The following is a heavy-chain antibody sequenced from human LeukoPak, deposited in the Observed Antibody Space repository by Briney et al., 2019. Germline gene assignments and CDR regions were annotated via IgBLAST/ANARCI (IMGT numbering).Heavy chain of an antibody. CDR1: GGSISSRTYY. V-gene: IGHV4-39*07. CDR2: LYYSGST. CDR3: ASKRYTAPYYYDS. D-gene: IGHD5-18*01. J-gene: IGHJ4*02. Sequence: SETLSLTCTVSGGSISSRTYYWGWIRQPPGKGLEWIGSLYYSGSTYYNPSLTSRVTISVDTSKNQFSLKLTSVTAADTAVYYCASKRYTAPYYYDSWGQGPLVTVSS.